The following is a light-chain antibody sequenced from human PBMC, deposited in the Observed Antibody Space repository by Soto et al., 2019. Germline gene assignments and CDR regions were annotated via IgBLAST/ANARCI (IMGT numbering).Light chain of an antibody. CDR3: SSFTSILGL. Sequence: QSALTQPASVSGSPGQSITISCTGAVSEVAGYTYVSWYQQNPGKGPKVIIYDVSNRPSGVSNRFSGSKSGTTASLTISGLQAEDEADYYCSSFTSILGLFGGGTKLTVL. V-gene: IGLV2-14*03. J-gene: IGLJ2*01. CDR1: VSEVAGYTY. CDR2: DVS.